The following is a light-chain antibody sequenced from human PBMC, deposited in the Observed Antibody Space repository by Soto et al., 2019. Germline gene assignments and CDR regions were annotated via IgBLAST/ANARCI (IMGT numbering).Light chain of an antibody. Sequence: EIVMTQSPATLSVSPGERATLSCRASQSVSSYLAWYQQKPGQAPRLLIYGASTRATGIPARFSGSGSGTEFTLGIRILDPQDFAVYHCQCYDVSACTFGQLTKVDIK. CDR1: QSVSSY. V-gene: IGKV3-15*01. J-gene: IGKJ1*01. CDR2: GAS. CDR3: QCYDVSACT.